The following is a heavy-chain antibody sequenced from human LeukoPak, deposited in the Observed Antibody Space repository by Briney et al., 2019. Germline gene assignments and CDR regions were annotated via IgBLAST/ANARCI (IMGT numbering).Heavy chain of an antibody. CDR3: ARESYAHIVVVTAITRWYSDL. J-gene: IGHJ2*01. D-gene: IGHD2-21*02. CDR1: TGSISSYY. Sequence: TASETLSLTCTVSTGSISSYYWSWIRQPPVKGPEWIGEINHSGSTNYNPSLKSRVTISVDTSKNQFSLKLSSVTAADTAVYYCARESYAHIVVVTAITRWYSDLWGRGTLVTVSS. CDR2: INHSGST. V-gene: IGHV4-34*01.